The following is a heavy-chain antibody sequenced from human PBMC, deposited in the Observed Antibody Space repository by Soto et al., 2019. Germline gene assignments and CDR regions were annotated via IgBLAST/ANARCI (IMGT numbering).Heavy chain of an antibody. CDR2: LGHDGITT. D-gene: IGHD1-26*01. CDR1: GFTFSTYG. CDR3: AKEFQWELHAFDI. Sequence: QVQLVESGGGVVQPGMSLRLSCAASGFTFSTYGMHWVRQAPGKGLEWVAVLGHDGITTFYADSVKGRFTISRDNSKNTLFLQMNSLRADDTAVYYCAKEFQWELHAFDIWGQGTMVTVSA. J-gene: IGHJ3*02. V-gene: IGHV3-30*18.